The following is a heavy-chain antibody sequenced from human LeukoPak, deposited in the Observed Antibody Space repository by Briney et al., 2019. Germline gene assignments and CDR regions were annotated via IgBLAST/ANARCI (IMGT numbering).Heavy chain of an antibody. J-gene: IGHJ3*02. CDR2: INPSGGST. V-gene: IGHV1-46*01. D-gene: IGHD2-2*01. CDR3: ARLGSTSGGVDAFDI. Sequence: ASVKVSCKASGYTLTSYYMHWVRQAPGQGLEWMGIINPSGGSTSYAQKFQGRVTMTRDTSTSTVYMELSSLRSEDTAVYYCARLGSTSGGVDAFDIWGQGTMVTVSS. CDR1: GYTLTSYY.